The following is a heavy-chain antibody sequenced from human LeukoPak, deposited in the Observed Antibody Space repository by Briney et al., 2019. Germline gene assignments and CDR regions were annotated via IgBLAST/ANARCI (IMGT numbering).Heavy chain of an antibody. CDR3: ARDTVTTSNWYFDL. CDR2: IYHSGST. D-gene: IGHD4-11*01. V-gene: IGHV4-30-2*01. CDR1: GGSISSGGYS. Sequence: SQTLSLTCAVSGGSISSGGYSWSWIRQPPGRGLEWIGYIYHSGSTYYHPSLKSRVTISVDRSKNQFSLKLSSVTAADTAVYYCARDTVTTSNWYFDLWGRGNLVTVSS. J-gene: IGHJ2*01.